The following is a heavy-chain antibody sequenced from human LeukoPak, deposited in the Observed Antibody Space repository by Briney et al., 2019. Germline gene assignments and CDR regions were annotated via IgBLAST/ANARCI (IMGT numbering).Heavy chain of an antibody. V-gene: IGHV3-23*01. CDR1: GFTFSSYA. Sequence: GGSLRLSCAASGFTFSSYAMSWVRQAPGKGLEWVSAISGSGGSTYYADSVKGRFTISRDNSKNTLYLQMNSLRAEDTAVYYCAKAGGYCSSTSCYEGSDYWGQGTLVTVSS. CDR3: AKAGGYCSSTSCYEGSDY. CDR2: ISGSGGST. J-gene: IGHJ4*02. D-gene: IGHD2-2*01.